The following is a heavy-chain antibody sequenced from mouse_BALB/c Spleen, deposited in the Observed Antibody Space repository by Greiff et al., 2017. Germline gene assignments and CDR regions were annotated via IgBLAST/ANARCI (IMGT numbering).Heavy chain of an antibody. V-gene: IGHV5-6-3*01. D-gene: IGHD2-14*01. CDR1: GFTFSSYG. J-gene: IGHJ2*01. Sequence: EVKLVESGGGLVQPGGSLKLSCAASGFTFSSYGMSWVRQTPDKRLELVATINSNGGSTYYPDSVKGRFTISRDNAKNTLYLQMSSLKSEDTAMYYCARDRYDGFDYWGQGTTLTVSS. CDR2: INSNGGST. CDR3: ARDRYDGFDY.